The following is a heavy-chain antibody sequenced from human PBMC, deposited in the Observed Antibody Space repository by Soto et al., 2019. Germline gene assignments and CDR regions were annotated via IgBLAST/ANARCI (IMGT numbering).Heavy chain of an antibody. CDR1: GFTFSSYA. CDR3: ARAPPYYYDSSGSKTAFDI. Sequence: GALRLSCAASGFTFSSYAMSWVRQAPGKGLEWVANIKQDGSEKYYVDSVKGRFTISRDNAKNSLYLQMNSLRAEDTAVYYCARAPPYYYDSSGSKTAFDIWGQGTMVTISS. CDR2: IKQDGSEK. V-gene: IGHV3-7*05. J-gene: IGHJ3*02. D-gene: IGHD3-22*01.